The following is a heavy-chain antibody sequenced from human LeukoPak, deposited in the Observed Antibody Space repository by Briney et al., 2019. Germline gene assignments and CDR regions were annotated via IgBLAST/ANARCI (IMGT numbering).Heavy chain of an antibody. D-gene: IGHD5-12*01. CDR1: GGSFSGYY. CDR3: ARVASSSGYDFDYFDY. V-gene: IGHV4-34*01. CDR2: INHSGST. J-gene: IGHJ4*02. Sequence: SETLSLTCAVYGGSFSGYYWSWIRQPPGKGLEWIGEINHSGSTNYNPSLKSQVTISVDTSKNQFSLKLSSVTAADTAVYYCARVASSSGYDFDYFDYWGQGTLVTVSS.